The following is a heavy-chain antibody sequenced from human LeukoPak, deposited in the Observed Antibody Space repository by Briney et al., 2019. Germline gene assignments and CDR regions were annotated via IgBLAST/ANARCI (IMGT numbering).Heavy chain of an antibody. J-gene: IGHJ3*02. CDR1: KFPFGSYD. V-gene: IGHV3-30*03. Sequence: PGGSLRLSCAASKFPFGSYDMHWVRQAPGKGLEWVTLISYDGSNKYYADSVKGRFTISRDNSKNTLYLQMNSLRAEDTAVYYCARSDCSSTSCYRSDAFDIWGQGTMVTVSS. CDR3: ARSDCSSTSCYRSDAFDI. CDR2: ISYDGSNK. D-gene: IGHD2-2*01.